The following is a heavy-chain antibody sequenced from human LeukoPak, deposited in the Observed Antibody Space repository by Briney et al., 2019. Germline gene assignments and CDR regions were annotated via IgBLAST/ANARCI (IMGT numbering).Heavy chain of an antibody. Sequence: GGSLRLSCAASGFTFSNYWMHWVRQAPGKGLVWVSRLNSDGSHTGYADSVKGRFTISRDNAKNTLYLQMNSLRAEDTAVYYCTRDFDQPSGNWGQGTLVTVS. CDR3: TRDFDQPSGN. CDR1: GFTFSNYW. CDR2: LNSDGSHT. J-gene: IGHJ4*02. D-gene: IGHD3-9*01. V-gene: IGHV3-74*01.